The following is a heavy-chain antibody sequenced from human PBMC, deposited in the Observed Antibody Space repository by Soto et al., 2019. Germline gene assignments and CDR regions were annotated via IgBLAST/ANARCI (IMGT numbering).Heavy chain of an antibody. CDR2: INWDGNST. V-gene: IGHV3-43*01. CDR3: AKERAVVVPDTINYFGMGV. Sequence: HPGGSLRLSCAASGFTFDDYTLHWVRQAPGKGLEWVSLINWDGNSTYYADSVKGRFTISRDNIKNSLYLQMNSLRSEDTALYYCAKERAVVVPDTINYFGMGVWGQGTTVTVSS. D-gene: IGHD2-2*01. CDR1: GFTFDDYT. J-gene: IGHJ6*02.